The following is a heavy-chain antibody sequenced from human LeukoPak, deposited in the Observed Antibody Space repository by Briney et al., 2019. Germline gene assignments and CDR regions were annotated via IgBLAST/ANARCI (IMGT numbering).Heavy chain of an antibody. Sequence: SGGSLRLSCAAPGLTFNDYSMSWIRQAPGKGLEWVSYINSRGKTIYYADSVKGRFTISRDNAKSSLYLQMNSLRAEDTAVYYCASLYYGAADYWGQGTLVTVSS. CDR2: INSRGKTI. CDR3: ASLYYGAADY. CDR1: GLTFNDYS. D-gene: IGHD4-17*01. J-gene: IGHJ4*02. V-gene: IGHV3-11*01.